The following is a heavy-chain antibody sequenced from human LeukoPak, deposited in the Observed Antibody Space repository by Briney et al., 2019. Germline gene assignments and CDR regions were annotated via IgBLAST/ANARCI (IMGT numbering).Heavy chain of an antibody. CDR1: GYSFTTYW. CDR3: ARLWGRAFDI. J-gene: IGHJ3*02. D-gene: IGHD7-27*01. Sequence: GESLKISCKGSGYSFTTYWIGWVRQMPGKGLEWMGIIYPSDSDTRYSPSLQGQVIISADKSISTAYLQWSSLKASDTAMYYCARLWGRAFDIWGQGTMVTVSS. CDR2: IYPSDSDT. V-gene: IGHV5-51*01.